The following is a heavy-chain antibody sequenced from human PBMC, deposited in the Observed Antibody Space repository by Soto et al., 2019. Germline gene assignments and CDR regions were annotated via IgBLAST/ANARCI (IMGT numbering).Heavy chain of an antibody. CDR3: ARQFYGSGSRGAFDI. Sequence: SETLSLTCSVSSGSIRNHYWSWVRQPPGKGLVWIGDIYYTGSTNYNPSLESRVSISADMSKNQFSLKLSSVTAADTAVYYCARQFYGSGSRGAFDIWGQGTMVTVSS. J-gene: IGHJ3*02. V-gene: IGHV4-59*08. D-gene: IGHD3-10*01. CDR1: SGSIRNHY. CDR2: IYYTGST.